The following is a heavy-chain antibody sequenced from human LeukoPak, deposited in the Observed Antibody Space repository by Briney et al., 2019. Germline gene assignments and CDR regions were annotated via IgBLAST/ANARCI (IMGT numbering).Heavy chain of an antibody. D-gene: IGHD6-6*01. CDR3: TRDSGSYSSSYRFDS. Sequence: SQTLSPTCAISGDSVSSNSATWNWISQSPSRGLEWLGRTYYKSKWYNDYAVSVKSRITINPDTSENQFSLQLNSVTPEDTAVYYCTRDSGSYSSSYRFDSWGQGTLVTVSS. J-gene: IGHJ4*02. CDR1: GDSVSSNSAT. V-gene: IGHV6-1*01. CDR2: TYYKSKWYN.